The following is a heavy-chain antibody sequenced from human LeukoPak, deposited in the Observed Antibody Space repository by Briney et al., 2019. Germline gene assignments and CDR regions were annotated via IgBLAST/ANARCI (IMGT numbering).Heavy chain of an antibody. CDR1: GGSISSYY. Sequence: SETLSLTCTVSGGSISSYYWSWIRQPPGKGLEWIGYIYHSGSTYYNPSLKSRVTISVDRSKNQFSLKLSSVTAADTAVYYCARARGNIVVVIATIGYFDLWGRGTLVTVSS. CDR3: ARARGNIVVVIATIGYFDL. D-gene: IGHD2-21*01. CDR2: IYHSGST. J-gene: IGHJ2*01. V-gene: IGHV4-59*12.